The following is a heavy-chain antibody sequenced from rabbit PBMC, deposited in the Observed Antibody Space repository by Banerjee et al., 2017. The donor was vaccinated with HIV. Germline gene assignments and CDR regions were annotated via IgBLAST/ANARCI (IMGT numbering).Heavy chain of an antibody. J-gene: IGHJ3*01. V-gene: IGHV1S40*01. CDR1: GFSFSSDYY. CDR2: IDGGVFGSA. CDR3: ARGGGL. Sequence: QSLEESGGDLVKPGASLTLTCTASGFSFSSDYYMCWVRQAPGKGLEWIACIDGGVFGSAYYASWVNGRFSISRENTQNTVSLQLNSLTAADTATYFCARGGGLWGQGTLVTVS.